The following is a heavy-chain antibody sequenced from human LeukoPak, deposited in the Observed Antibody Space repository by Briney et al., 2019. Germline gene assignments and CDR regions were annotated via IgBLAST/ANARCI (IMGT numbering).Heavy chain of an antibody. D-gene: IGHD4-17*01. CDR3: ARGEEDGDYVNY. CDR2: IKKDGSTK. Sequence: GGSLRLSCAASGFMFSSYWMSWVRQAPGKGLEWVADIKKDGSTKYYVDSVKGRFTISRDNAKNSLYLQMNSLRAEDTAVYYCARGEEDGDYVNYWGQGTLVTVSS. J-gene: IGHJ4*02. V-gene: IGHV3-7*03. CDR1: GFMFSSYW.